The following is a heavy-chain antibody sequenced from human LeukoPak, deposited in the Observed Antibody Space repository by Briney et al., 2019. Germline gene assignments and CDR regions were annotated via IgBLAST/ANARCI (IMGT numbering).Heavy chain of an antibody. CDR1: GFTFSSYW. V-gene: IGHV3-7*01. J-gene: IGHJ4*02. CDR2: IKQDGSEK. Sequence: PGGSLRLSCAASGFTFSSYWMSWVRQAPGKGLEWVANIKQDGSEKYYVDSVKGRFTISRDNAKNSLYLQMNSLRAEDTAVYYCARNLWFGELLCDYWGQGTLVTVSS. D-gene: IGHD3-10*01. CDR3: ARNLWFGELLCDY.